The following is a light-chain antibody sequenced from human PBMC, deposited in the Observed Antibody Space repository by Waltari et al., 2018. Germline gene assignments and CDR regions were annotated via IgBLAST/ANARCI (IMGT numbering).Light chain of an antibody. Sequence: HSALTQPAAVSGSPGQTITISCTGTSSAIGDYNSFPRYQQHPGQAPKLMSFDVSNRPSGVSDRFSGSKSGNTASLTISRLQAEDEADYYCSSYMSSDTLELFGGGTSLTVL. CDR2: DVS. CDR1: SSAIGDYNS. J-gene: IGLJ2*01. V-gene: IGLV2-14*03. CDR3: SSYMSSDTLEL.